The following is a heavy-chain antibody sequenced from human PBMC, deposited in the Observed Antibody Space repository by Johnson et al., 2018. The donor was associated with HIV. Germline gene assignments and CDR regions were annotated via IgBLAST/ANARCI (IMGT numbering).Heavy chain of an antibody. CDR2: IKKDGSEK. CDR3: AKEISRSVVGASDAFDV. Sequence: VKLVESGGGVVQPGGSLRLPCAASGFTFSSYGMHWVRQAPGKGLEWVANIKKDGSEKSYVDSVKGRFTISREISKNTLYLQMNSLRAEDTAVYYCAKEISRSVVGASDAFDVWGQGTMVTVSS. D-gene: IGHD1-26*01. J-gene: IGHJ3*01. V-gene: IGHV3-7*03. CDR1: GFTFSSYG.